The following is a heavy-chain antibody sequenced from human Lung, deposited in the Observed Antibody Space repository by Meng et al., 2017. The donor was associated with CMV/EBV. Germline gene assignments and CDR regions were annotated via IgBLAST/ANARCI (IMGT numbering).Heavy chain of an antibody. D-gene: IGHD6-13*01. V-gene: IGHV3-48*03. CDR2: ISSGGTSR. CDR1: GFTFSSYE. CDR3: TRGSASWSEYNWFDP. Sequence: SXATSGFTFSSYEMNWVRQAPGKGLEWISYISSGGTSRYYADSVKGRFSISIDNAKNSLYLQMNSLRVEDTALYYCTRGSASWSEYNWFDPWGQGNXVNGAS. J-gene: IGHJ5*02.